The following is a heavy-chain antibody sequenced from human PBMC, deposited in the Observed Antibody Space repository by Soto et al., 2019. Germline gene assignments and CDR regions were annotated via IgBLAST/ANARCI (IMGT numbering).Heavy chain of an antibody. J-gene: IGHJ3*02. CDR3: ARDGYCSGGSCYADAFDI. Sequence: QVQLVESGGGLGKPGGSLRLSCAASGFTFSAYYMSWIRQDPGKGLELGSYISSSGSTIYYADSVKGRFTISRDNAKNSLYLQMNSLRAEDTDVYYCARDGYCSGGSCYADAFDIWGQGTIVTVSS. CDR2: ISSSGSTI. CDR1: GFTFSAYY. V-gene: IGHV3-11*01. D-gene: IGHD2-15*01.